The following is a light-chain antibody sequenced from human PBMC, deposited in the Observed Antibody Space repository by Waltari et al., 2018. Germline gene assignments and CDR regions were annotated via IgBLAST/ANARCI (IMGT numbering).Light chain of an antibody. V-gene: IGLV1-40*01. CDR1: SPTLGAGYD. J-gene: IGLJ3*02. CDR2: VNT. Sequence: QSVLTQPPSVSGAPGQRVTISCTGSSPTLGAGYDVHWYQQFPGTVPKLLIYVNTNRPSGVPDRISASRSGTSASLAITGLQAEDEADYYCQSYDSSLTAWVFGGGTKLTVL. CDR3: QSYDSSLTAWV.